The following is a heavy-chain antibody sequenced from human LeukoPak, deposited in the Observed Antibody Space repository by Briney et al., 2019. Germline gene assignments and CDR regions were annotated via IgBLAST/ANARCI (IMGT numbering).Heavy chain of an antibody. V-gene: IGHV4-59*01. CDR1: GDSISGYY. D-gene: IGHD3-10*01. J-gene: IGHJ4*02. CDR2: IYYSGST. CDR3: ARTYGSKSNHYFHY. Sequence: PSETLSLTCTVSGDSISGYYWSWIRQPPGKGLEWIGYIYYSGSTNYDSSLKSRVTIQVDTSKSQFSLKLSSVTAADTAVYYCARTYGSKSNHYFHYRGQGTLVTVSS.